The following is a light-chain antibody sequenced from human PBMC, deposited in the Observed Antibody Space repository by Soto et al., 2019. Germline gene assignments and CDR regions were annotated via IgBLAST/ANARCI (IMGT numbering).Light chain of an antibody. CDR3: QQCGSSPWT. CDR2: AAS. CDR1: QSVSSYY. V-gene: IGKV3-20*01. Sequence: TLSLSPGERATLSCRASQSVSSYYLAWYQQKPGQAPRLLIYAASSRATGIPDRFSGGGSGTDFTLTISRLEPEDFAVYYCQQCGSSPWTFGQGTKVDI. J-gene: IGKJ1*01.